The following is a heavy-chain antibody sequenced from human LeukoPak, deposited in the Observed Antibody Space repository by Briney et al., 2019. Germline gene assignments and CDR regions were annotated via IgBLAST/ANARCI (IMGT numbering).Heavy chain of an antibody. CDR3: AGHVTAVVSFDY. CDR2: IYYSGST. J-gene: IGHJ4*02. V-gene: IGHV4-39*01. CDR1: GGSINSSSYY. D-gene: IGHD3-22*01. Sequence: SETLSLTCTVSGGSINSSSYYWGWIRQPPGKGLEWIGSIYYSGSTYYNPSLKSRVTISVDTSKNQFSLKLSSVTAADTAVYYCAGHVTAVVSFDYWGQGTLVTVSS.